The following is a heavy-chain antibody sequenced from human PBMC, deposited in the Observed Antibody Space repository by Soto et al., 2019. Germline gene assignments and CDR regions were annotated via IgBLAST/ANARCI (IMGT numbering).Heavy chain of an antibody. CDR1: GYTFTSYG. V-gene: IGHV1-18*03. J-gene: IGHJ5*02. CDR2: ISAYNGNT. CDR3: ARDRTAGFNWFDP. Sequence: QVQLVQSGAEVKKPGASVKVSCKASGYTFTSYGISWVRQAPGQGLEWMGWISAYNGNTNYAQKLQGRVTMTTHTATSTVYMELRSLRSDDMAVYYCARDRTAGFNWFDPWGQGTLVTVSS. D-gene: IGHD6-13*01.